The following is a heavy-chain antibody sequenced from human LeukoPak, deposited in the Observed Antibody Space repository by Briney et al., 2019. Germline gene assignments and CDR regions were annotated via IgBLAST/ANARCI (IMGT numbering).Heavy chain of an antibody. CDR1: GNTFTSFH. D-gene: IGHD1-1*01. CDR3: ARGSPSTFYFDY. Sequence: GASVKVSCEASGNTFTSFHIHWVRQAPGQGLEYMGIIKVYGDTTIYAQRFQGRITMTRDTSTSTVYMELSSLNSEDTAVYYCARGSPSTFYFDYWGQGTLVTVSS. CDR2: IKVYGDTT. V-gene: IGHV1-46*01. J-gene: IGHJ4*02.